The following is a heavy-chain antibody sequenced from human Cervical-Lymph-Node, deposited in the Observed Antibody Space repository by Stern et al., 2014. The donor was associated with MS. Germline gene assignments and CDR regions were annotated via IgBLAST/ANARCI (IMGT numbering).Heavy chain of an antibody. CDR2: VYWDDDK. D-gene: IGHD3-3*01. V-gene: IGHV2-5*02. CDR3: AHRLRVTMVGLVIQGDAFDI. Sequence: QITLKESGPTLVRPTQTLTLTCTFSGFSLTTSGVGVAWIRQPPGKALEFLALVYWDDDKRYSPSLKSRLSITKDTSKNQVVLTMTNMDPVDTATYYCAHRLRVTMVGLVIQGDAFDIWGQGTMVAVSS. CDR1: GFSLTTSGVG. J-gene: IGHJ3*02.